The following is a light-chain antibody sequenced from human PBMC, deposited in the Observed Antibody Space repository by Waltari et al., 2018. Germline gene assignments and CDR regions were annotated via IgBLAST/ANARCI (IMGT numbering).Light chain of an antibody. Sequence: QSVLTQSPSVSGAPGQRVTISCTGSRSNIGGYFVSWYQQLPGTTPKPLIYQDDQRPSGVSDRFSGSQSGTSASLTITGLQTEDEADYYCLSYDSSLSARVFGGGTRLTVL. V-gene: IGLV1-40*01. CDR3: LSYDSSLSARV. CDR1: RSNIGGYF. CDR2: QDD. J-gene: IGLJ2*01.